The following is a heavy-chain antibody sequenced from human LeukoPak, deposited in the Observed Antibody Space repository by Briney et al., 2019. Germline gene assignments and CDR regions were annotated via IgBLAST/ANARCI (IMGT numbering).Heavy chain of an antibody. V-gene: IGHV3-74*01. CDR2: INSDGSST. Sequence: PGGSLRLSCAASGFTFSSYWMHWVRQAPGKGLVWVSRINSDGSSTTYADSVKGRFTISRDNSKNTLYLQMNSLRGEDTAVYYCARGGLTIAEATTSWFLDYWGQGTLVTVSS. J-gene: IGHJ4*02. CDR3: ARGGLTIAEATTSWFLDY. CDR1: GFTFSSYW. D-gene: IGHD1-26*01.